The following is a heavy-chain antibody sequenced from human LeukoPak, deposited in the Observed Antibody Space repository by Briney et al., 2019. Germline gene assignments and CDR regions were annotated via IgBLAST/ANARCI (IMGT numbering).Heavy chain of an antibody. V-gene: IGHV3-43D*03. Sequence: PGGSLRLSCAASGFTFDDYAMHWVRQAPGKGLEWVSLISWDGGSTYYADSVKGRFTISRDNSKNSLYLQMNSLRAEDTALYYCAKGPMVRGVRRYYYYYYMDVWGKGTTVTVSS. D-gene: IGHD3-10*01. CDR2: ISWDGGST. CDR1: GFTFDDYA. CDR3: AKGPMVRGVRRYYYYYYMDV. J-gene: IGHJ6*03.